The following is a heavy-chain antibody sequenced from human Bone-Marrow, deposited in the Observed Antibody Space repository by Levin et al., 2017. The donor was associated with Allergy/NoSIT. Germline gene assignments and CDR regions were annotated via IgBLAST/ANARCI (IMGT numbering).Heavy chain of an antibody. D-gene: IGHD1-26*01. CDR3: VSERNHGSYVADY. J-gene: IGHJ4*02. CDR1: GYTFTAHL. CDR2: VNPNIGTT. V-gene: IGHV1-2*02. Sequence: GESLKISCKASGYTFTAHLIHWVRQAPGQGLEWLGWVNPNIGTTVYAQKFQGRVTMTKDTSISTAYMELSGLGYDDTAIYYCVSERNHGSYVADYWGQGTLVTVSS.